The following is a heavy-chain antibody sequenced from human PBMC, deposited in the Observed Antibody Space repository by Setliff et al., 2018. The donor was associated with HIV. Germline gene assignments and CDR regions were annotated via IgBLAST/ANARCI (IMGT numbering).Heavy chain of an antibody. Sequence: KTSETLSLTCTVSGGSIRSHYWSWIRQPPGKRLEWIGYIYYSGSTNYNSSLKSRVTISVDTAKNQFSLKLSSVTAADTAVYYCARLRGSYDFSNWFDPWGQGTQVTVSS. CDR1: GGSIRSHY. V-gene: IGHV4-59*11. D-gene: IGHD3-3*01. J-gene: IGHJ5*02. CDR2: IYYSGST. CDR3: ARLRGSYDFSNWFDP.